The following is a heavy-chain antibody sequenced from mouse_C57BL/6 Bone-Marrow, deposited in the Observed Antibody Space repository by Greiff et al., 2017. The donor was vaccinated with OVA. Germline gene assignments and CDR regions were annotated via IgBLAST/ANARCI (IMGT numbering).Heavy chain of an antibody. CDR3: GRRYGSSYWYFDV. Sequence: LQESGAELVRPGASVKMSCKASGYTFTSYNMHWVKQTPRQGLEWIGAIYPGNGDTSYNQKFKGKATLTADKSSSTAYMQLSSLTSEDSAVYFCGRRYGSSYWYFDVWGTGTTVTVAS. J-gene: IGHJ1*03. V-gene: IGHV1-12*01. D-gene: IGHD1-1*01. CDR1: GYTFTSYN. CDR2: IYPGNGDT.